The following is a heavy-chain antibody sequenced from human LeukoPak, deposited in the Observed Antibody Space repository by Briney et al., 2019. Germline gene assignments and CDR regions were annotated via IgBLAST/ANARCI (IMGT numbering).Heavy chain of an antibody. V-gene: IGHV4-61*02. CDR2: IYTSGST. D-gene: IGHD6-13*01. J-gene: IGHJ4*02. CDR1: GGSISSGSYY. CDR3: ARVNIAARTYYFDY. Sequence: SQTLSLTCTASGGSISSGSYYWSWIRQPAGKGLEWIGRIYTSGSTNYNPSLKSRVTISVDTSKNQFSLKLSSVTAADTAVYYCARVNIAARTYYFDYWGQGTLVTVSS.